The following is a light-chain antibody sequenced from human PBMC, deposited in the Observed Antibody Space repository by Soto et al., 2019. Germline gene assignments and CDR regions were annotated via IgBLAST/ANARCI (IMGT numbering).Light chain of an antibody. J-gene: IGKJ1*01. CDR3: QKYNSAPWT. Sequence: DIQMTQSPSSLSASVGDRVTITCRASQGISNYLAWYQQQPGKVPKLLIYVASTLQSGVPPRFSGSGSGTDFPLTISSLQPEDVATYYCQKYNSAPWTFGQGTKVEIK. CDR1: QGISNY. V-gene: IGKV1-27*01. CDR2: VAS.